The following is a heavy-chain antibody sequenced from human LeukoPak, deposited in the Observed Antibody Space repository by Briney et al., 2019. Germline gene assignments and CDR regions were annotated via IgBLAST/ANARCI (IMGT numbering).Heavy chain of an antibody. J-gene: IGHJ6*02. V-gene: IGHV4-34*01. D-gene: IGHD3-3*01. CDR2: SNHSGST. CDR1: GGSFSGYY. CDR3: ARQGDQRITIFGVAPPGGMDV. Sequence: SETLSLTCAVYGGSFSGYYWSLIRQPPGKGLEWIGESNHSGSTNYNPSLKSRVTISVDTSKNQFSLKLSSVTAADTAVYYCARQGDQRITIFGVAPPGGMDVWGQGTTVTVSS.